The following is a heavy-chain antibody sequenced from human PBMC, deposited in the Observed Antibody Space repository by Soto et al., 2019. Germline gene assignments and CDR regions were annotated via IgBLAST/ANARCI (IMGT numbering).Heavy chain of an antibody. CDR3: ARVFAPPAYYVFWSRPQYYFDY. CDR1: GFTFSSYA. Sequence: GGSLRLSCAASGFTFSSYAMSWVRQAPGKGLEWVSAISGSGGSTYYADSVKGRFTISRDNSKNTLYLQMNSLRAEDTAVYYCARVFAPPAYYVFWSRPQYYFDYGGQGTLVTVS. J-gene: IGHJ4*02. CDR2: ISGSGGST. V-gene: IGHV3-23*01. D-gene: IGHD3-3*01.